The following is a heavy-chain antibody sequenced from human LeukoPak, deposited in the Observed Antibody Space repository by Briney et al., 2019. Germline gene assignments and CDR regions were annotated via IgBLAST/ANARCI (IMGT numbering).Heavy chain of an antibody. CDR2: ILASGSPT. V-gene: IGHV3-23*01. Sequence: GGSLRLSCAASGFNFNSYTMNWVRQAPGKGLQWVANILASGSPTYYADSVKGRFIISRDNSKNTVYLQMNSLRVEDTAIYYCAKDLRPDGVDNFDHWGQGILVTVSS. D-gene: IGHD2-8*01. CDR3: AKDLRPDGVDNFDH. J-gene: IGHJ4*02. CDR1: GFNFNSYT.